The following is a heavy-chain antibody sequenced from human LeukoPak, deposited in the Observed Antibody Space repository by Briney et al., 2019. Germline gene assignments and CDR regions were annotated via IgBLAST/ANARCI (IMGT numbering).Heavy chain of an antibody. CDR1: GFSLSTSGVG. Sequence: SGPTLVKPTQTLTLTCTFSGFSLSTSGVGVGWIRQPPGKALEWLALIYWDDDKRYSPSLKSRLTITKDTSKNQVVLTMTNMDPVDTATYYCPHRPPWGNDFDNWGQGTLVPVSS. CDR2: IYWDDDK. D-gene: IGHD3-16*01. J-gene: IGHJ4*02. V-gene: IGHV2-5*02. CDR3: PHRPPWGNDFDN.